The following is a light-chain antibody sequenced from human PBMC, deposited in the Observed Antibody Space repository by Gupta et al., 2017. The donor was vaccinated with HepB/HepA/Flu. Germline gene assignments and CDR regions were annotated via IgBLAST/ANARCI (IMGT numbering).Light chain of an antibody. V-gene: IGLV1-44*01. Sequence: QSVLTQPPSLSGTPGQRVTISCSGSSSNIGTNTVNWYQQFPGTAPNLLIYRNNQRRSGVPAQFSGSNSGTSAALAISGLQAEEEADYYCEASEDSQNGHAVFGGGTKLTVL. CDR3: EASEDSQNGHAV. CDR2: RNN. CDR1: SSNIGTNT. J-gene: IGLJ2*01.